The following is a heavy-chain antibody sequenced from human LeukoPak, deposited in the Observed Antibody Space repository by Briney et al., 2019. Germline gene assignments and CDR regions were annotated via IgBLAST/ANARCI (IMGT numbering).Heavy chain of an antibody. Sequence: SETLSLTCAVFGGSFSGYYWSWIRQPPGKGLEWIGEINHGGSTNYNPSLKSRVTISLDTSKSQFSLKLSSVTAAVTAVYYCARGRVTLDYWGQGTLVTVSS. CDR1: GGSFSGYY. D-gene: IGHD2-21*02. J-gene: IGHJ4*02. V-gene: IGHV4-34*01. CDR3: ARGRVTLDY. CDR2: INHGGST.